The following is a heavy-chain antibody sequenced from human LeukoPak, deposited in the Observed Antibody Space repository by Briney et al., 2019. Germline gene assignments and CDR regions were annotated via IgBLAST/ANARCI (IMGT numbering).Heavy chain of an antibody. J-gene: IGHJ6*03. Sequence: SETLSLTCTVSGGSISSYYWSWIRQPPGKGLEWIGCIYTSGSTNYNPSLKSRVTISVDTSKNQFSLKLSSVTAADTAVYYCARLGLEYMDVWGKGTTVTVSS. CDR1: GGSISSYY. CDR3: ARLGLEYMDV. V-gene: IGHV4-4*09. D-gene: IGHD3-10*01. CDR2: IYTSGST.